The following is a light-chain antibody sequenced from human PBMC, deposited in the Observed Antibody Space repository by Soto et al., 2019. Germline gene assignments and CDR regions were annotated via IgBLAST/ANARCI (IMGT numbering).Light chain of an antibody. CDR2: DVS. CDR1: QSVSSN. V-gene: IGKV3D-15*01. J-gene: IGKJ1*01. CDR3: QQYRT. Sequence: EIAMTQSPATLSVSPGERATLSCRASQSVSSNLAWYQQKPGQAPRLLIYDVSTRATGIPDRFSGSGSGTDFTLTISRLEPEDFAVYYCQQYRTFGQGTKVDIK.